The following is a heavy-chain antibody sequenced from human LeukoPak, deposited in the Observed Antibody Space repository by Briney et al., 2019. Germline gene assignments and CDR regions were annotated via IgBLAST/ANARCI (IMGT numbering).Heavy chain of an antibody. D-gene: IGHD6-13*01. V-gene: IGHV3-33*01. CDR3: AHVAGWAAAGTYYFDY. J-gene: IGHJ4*02. CDR1: GFTFSSYG. Sequence: GRSLRLSCAASGFTFSSYGMHWVRQAPGKGLEWVAVIWYDGSNKYYADSVKGRFTISRDNSKNTLYLQTNSLRAEDTAVYYCAHVAGWAAAGTYYFDYWGQGTLVTVSS. CDR2: IWYDGSNK.